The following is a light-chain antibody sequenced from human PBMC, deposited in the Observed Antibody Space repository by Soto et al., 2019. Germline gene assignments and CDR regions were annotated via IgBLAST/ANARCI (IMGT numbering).Light chain of an antibody. CDR1: QSVSSK. Sequence: EIVMTQSPATLSVSPGERATLSCRASQSVSSKLAWFQQKPGQAPSLLIYYVSTRATGVSVRFSGSGSGTEFTLTINSLQSEDFAVYYCQQYNNWPHTFGQGTKLEIK. V-gene: IGKV3-15*01. CDR3: QQYNNWPHT. CDR2: YVS. J-gene: IGKJ2*01.